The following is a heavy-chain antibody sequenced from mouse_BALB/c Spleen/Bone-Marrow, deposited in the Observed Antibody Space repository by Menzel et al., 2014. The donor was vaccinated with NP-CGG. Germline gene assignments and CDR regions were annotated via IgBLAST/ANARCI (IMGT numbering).Heavy chain of an antibody. CDR3: AIDMGGIRFDS. Sequence: DVMLVESGGGLVQPGGSLRLSCATSGFTFTDYYMNWVRQPPGEALEWLAFIRNKANGYTTEYSASVQGRFTISRDNSQSILYLHMNTLRAEDSATYYCAIDMGGIRFDSLGQGTTRTVSS. J-gene: IGHJ2*01. V-gene: IGHV7-3*02. D-gene: IGHD4-1*01. CDR2: IRNKANGYTT. CDR1: GFTFTDYY.